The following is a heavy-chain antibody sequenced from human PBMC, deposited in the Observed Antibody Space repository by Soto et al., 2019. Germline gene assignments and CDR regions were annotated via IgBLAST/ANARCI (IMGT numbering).Heavy chain of an antibody. Sequence: SETLSLTCAVYGGSFSGYYWSWIRQPPGKGLEWIGEINHSGSTNYNPSLKSRVTISVDTSKNQFSLKLSSVTAADTAVYYCARDSSSSWYSLQAGAHYYYYMDVWGKGTTVTVSS. D-gene: IGHD6-13*01. J-gene: IGHJ6*03. CDR2: INHSGST. CDR1: GGSFSGYY. CDR3: ARDSSSSWYSLQAGAHYYYYMDV. V-gene: IGHV4-34*01.